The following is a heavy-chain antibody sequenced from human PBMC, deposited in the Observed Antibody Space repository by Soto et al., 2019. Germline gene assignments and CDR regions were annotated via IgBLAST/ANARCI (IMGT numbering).Heavy chain of an antibody. CDR1: GFTFSSYS. Sequence: GGSLRLSCAASGFTFSSYSMNWVRQAPGKGLEWVSSISSSSSYIYYADSVKGRFTISRDNAKNSLYLQMNSLRAEDTAVYYCASSPYRTVTLYYYYYYMDVWGKGTTVTVSS. CDR3: ASSPYRTVTLYYYYYYMDV. J-gene: IGHJ6*03. D-gene: IGHD4-17*01. CDR2: ISSSSSYI. V-gene: IGHV3-21*01.